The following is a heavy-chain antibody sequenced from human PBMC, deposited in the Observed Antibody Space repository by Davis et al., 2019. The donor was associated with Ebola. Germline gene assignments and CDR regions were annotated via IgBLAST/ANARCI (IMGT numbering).Heavy chain of an antibody. D-gene: IGHD1-26*01. CDR1: GGSFSGYY. J-gene: IGHJ3*02. CDR3: ARWEILNAFDI. Sequence: PSETLSLTCAVYGGSFSGYYWSWIRQPPGKGLEWIGEINHSGSTNYNPSLKSRVTISVDTSKNQFSLKLSSVTAADTAVYYCARWEILNAFDIWGQGTMVTVSS. CDR2: INHSGST. V-gene: IGHV4-34*01.